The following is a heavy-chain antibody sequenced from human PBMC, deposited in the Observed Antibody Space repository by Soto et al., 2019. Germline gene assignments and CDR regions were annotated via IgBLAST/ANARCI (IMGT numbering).Heavy chain of an antibody. V-gene: IGHV4-59*01. D-gene: IGHD6-19*01. Sequence: SETLSLTCTVSGGSISSYYWSWIRQPPGKGLEWIGYIYYSGSTNYNPSLKSRVTISVDTSKNQFSLKLSSVTAADTAVYYCARVMSGWYVRGFDYWGQGTLVTVSS. J-gene: IGHJ4*02. CDR3: ARVMSGWYVRGFDY. CDR2: IYYSGST. CDR1: GGSISSYY.